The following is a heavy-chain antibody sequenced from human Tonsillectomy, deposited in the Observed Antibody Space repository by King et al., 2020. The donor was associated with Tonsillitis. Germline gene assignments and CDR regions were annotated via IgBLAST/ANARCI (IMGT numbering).Heavy chain of an antibody. CDR2: ISAYNGNT. D-gene: IGHD3-9*01. CDR1: GYTFTSYG. CDR3: ARDRDDILTSPENSLESPYYYYNGMDV. J-gene: IGHJ6*02. V-gene: IGHV1-18*01. Sequence: QLVQSGAEVKKPGASVKVSCKASGYTFTSYGISWVRQAPGQGLEWMGWISAYNGNTNYAQKLQGRVTMTTDTSTSTAYMELRSLRSDDTAVYYCARDRDDILTSPENSLESPYYYYNGMDVWGQGTTVTVSS.